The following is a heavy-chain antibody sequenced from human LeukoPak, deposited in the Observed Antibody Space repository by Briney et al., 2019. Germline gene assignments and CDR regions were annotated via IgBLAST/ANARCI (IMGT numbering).Heavy chain of an antibody. J-gene: IGHJ4*02. V-gene: IGHV3-30*02. CDR1: GFTFSSYG. D-gene: IGHD5-12*01. CDR3: AKDHIVATTVYYFDY. Sequence: GGSLRLSCSASGFTFSSYGMHWVRQAPGKGLEWVAFIRYDGSNKYYADSVKGRFTISRDNSKNTLYLQMNSLRAEDTAVYYCAKDHIVATTVYYFDYWGQGTLVTVSS. CDR2: IRYDGSNK.